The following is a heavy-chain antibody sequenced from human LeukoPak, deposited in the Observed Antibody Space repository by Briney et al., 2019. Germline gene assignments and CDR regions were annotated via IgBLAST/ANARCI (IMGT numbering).Heavy chain of an antibody. CDR1: GGSISSYY. J-gene: IGHJ4*02. CDR2: IYTSGST. V-gene: IGHV4-4*07. D-gene: IGHD3-22*01. CDR3: ARDFAPGDDSSGATRDY. Sequence: SETXSXXCTVSGGSISSYYWSWIRQPAGKGLEWIGRIYTSGSTNYNPSLKSRVTMSVDTSKNQFSLKLSSVTAADTAVYYCARDFAPGDDSSGATRDYWGQGTLVTVSS.